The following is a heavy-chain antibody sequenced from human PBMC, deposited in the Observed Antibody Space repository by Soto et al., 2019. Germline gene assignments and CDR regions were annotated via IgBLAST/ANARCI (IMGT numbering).Heavy chain of an antibody. J-gene: IGHJ4*02. V-gene: IGHV4-31*03. CDR1: GGSISSGGYY. CDR2: IYYSGST. D-gene: IGHD3-10*01. Sequence: QVQLQESGPGLVKPSQTLSLTCTVSGGSISSGGYYWSWIRQHPGKGLEWIGYIYYSGSTYYNPSLKSRVTISVDTAKNQFSLKLSSVTAADTAVYYCARGVTMVRGVIHTPYFDYWGQGTLVTVSS. CDR3: ARGVTMVRGVIHTPYFDY.